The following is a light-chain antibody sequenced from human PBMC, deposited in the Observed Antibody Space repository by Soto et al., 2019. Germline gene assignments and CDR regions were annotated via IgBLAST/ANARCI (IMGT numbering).Light chain of an antibody. J-gene: IGKJ1*01. V-gene: IGKV3-20*01. CDR1: QSVSSDY. CDR3: QQYGSLPWT. CDR2: GAS. Sequence: EIVLTQSPDTLSLSPGERATLACSASQSVSSDYLAWYQQIPGQAPRPLIYGASSRVPGIPDRFSGSGSGTDFTLTISRLEPEDFAVYYCQQYGSLPWTFGQGTKVDI.